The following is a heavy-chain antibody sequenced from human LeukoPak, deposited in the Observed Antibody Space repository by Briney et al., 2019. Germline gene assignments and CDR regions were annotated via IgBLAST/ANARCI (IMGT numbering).Heavy chain of an antibody. CDR2: IYTSGSN. Sequence: SETLSLACTVSGGSISSYYWSWIRQPAGKGLEWIGRIYTSGSNNYNPSLKSRVTMSVDTSKNQISLKLTSVTAADTAVYYCARTTEGGYTYGYFYYYYMDVWGKGTTVTISS. J-gene: IGHJ6*03. CDR3: ARTTEGGYTYGYFYYYYMDV. CDR1: GGSISSYY. V-gene: IGHV4-4*07. D-gene: IGHD5-18*01.